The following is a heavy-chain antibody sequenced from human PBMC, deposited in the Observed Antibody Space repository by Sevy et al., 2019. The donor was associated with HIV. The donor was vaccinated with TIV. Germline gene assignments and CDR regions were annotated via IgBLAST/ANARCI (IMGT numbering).Heavy chain of an antibody. CDR3: ARDGSSGGLFLKDYYYFGIDV. D-gene: IGHD3-16*01. CDR1: GLTFSSYA. Sequence: GGSLRLSCAASGLTFSSYAMHWVRQAPGKGLEWVAVISYDGNNKYEDSVKGRFTISRDNSKNRLYLQMNSLRAEDTAVYYWARDGSSGGLFLKDYYYFGIDVWGQGTTVTVSS. J-gene: IGHJ6*02. CDR2: ISYDGNNK. V-gene: IGHV3-30*03.